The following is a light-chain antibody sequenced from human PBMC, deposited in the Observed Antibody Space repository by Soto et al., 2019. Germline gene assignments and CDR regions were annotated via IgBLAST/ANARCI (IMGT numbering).Light chain of an antibody. J-gene: IGLJ1*01. CDR2: EVS. CDR1: SSDVGGYNY. Sequence: VLTQPPSASGSPGQSVTISCTGTSSDVGGYNYVSWYQQHPGKAPKLMIYEVSKRPSGVPDRFSGSKSGNTASLTVSGLQAEDEADYYCSSYAGNKNVFGTGTKVTVL. V-gene: IGLV2-8*01. CDR3: SSYAGNKNV.